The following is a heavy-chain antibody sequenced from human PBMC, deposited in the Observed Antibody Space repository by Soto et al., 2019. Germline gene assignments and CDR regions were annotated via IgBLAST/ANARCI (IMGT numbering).Heavy chain of an antibody. CDR2: LSAHNGNT. CDR3: ARGRYGDY. J-gene: IGHJ4*02. CDR1: GYAFTTYG. D-gene: IGHD1-1*01. V-gene: IGHV1-18*01. Sequence: QVHLVQSGAEVKKPGASVKVSCKGSGYAFTTYGITWVRQAPGQGLEWMGWLSAHNGNTNYAQKLQGRVTVTRDTSTSTAYMELRSLRSDDTAVYYRARGRYGDYWGQGALVTVSS.